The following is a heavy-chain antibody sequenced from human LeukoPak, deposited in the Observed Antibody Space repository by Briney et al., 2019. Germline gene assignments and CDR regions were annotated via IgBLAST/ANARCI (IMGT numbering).Heavy chain of an antibody. J-gene: IGHJ4*02. V-gene: IGHV3-15*01. D-gene: IGHD1-26*01. Sequence: GGSLRLSCAASGFTFSSAWMTWVRQAPGKGLEWVGRIKSKADGGTIDDAAPVKGRFSISRDDSKNMLYLQMNSLKTGDTAVYYCTKYSGSYSFDSWGQGTLVTVSS. CDR2: IKSKADGGTI. CDR1: GFTFSSAW. CDR3: TKYSGSYSFDS.